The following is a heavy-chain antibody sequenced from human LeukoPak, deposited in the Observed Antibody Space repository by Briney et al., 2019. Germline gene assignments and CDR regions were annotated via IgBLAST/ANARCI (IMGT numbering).Heavy chain of an antibody. CDR1: EFTFSSYA. D-gene: IGHD3-22*01. Sequence: LRLSCAASEFTFSSYAMNWVRQAPGKGLEWIGYIYYSGSTYYNPSLKSRITMSVDTSKNQFFLKLSSVTAADTAVYYCATHSSSYSYFDYWGQGTLVTVSP. CDR3: ATHSSSYSYFDY. J-gene: IGHJ4*02. CDR2: IYYSGST. V-gene: IGHV4-30-4*08.